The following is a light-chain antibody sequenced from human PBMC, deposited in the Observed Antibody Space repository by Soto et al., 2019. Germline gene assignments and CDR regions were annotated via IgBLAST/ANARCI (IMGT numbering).Light chain of an antibody. CDR2: EGS. CDR3: CSYAGSSTLYV. J-gene: IGLJ1*01. Sequence: QSVLTQPASVSGSPGQSITISCTGTSSDVGNYNLVSWYQQHPGKAPKLMIFEGSKRPSGVSNRFSGSKSGNTASLTISGLHAEDEADYYCCSYAGSSTLYVFGTGTKVTVL. CDR1: SSDVGNYNL. V-gene: IGLV2-23*01.